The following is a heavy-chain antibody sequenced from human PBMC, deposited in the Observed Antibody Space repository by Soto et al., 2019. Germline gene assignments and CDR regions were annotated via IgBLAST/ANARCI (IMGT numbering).Heavy chain of an antibody. CDR2: ISYDGSNK. D-gene: IGHD5-12*01. CDR3: ARDLVADAFDI. V-gene: IGHV3-30-3*01. CDR1: GFTFSSYA. J-gene: IGHJ3*02. Sequence: QVQLVKSGGGVVQPGRSLRLSCAASGFTFSSYAMHWVRQAPGKGLEWVAVISYDGSNKYYADSVKGRFTISRDNSKNTLYLQMNSLRAEDTAVYYCARDLVADAFDIWGQGTMVTVSS.